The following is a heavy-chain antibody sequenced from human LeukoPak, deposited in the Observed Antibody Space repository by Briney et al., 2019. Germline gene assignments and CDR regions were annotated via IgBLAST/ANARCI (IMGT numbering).Heavy chain of an antibody. CDR2: ISSSSSTI. CDR3: TRGSRYYEILTGYYETLDY. J-gene: IGHJ4*02. Sequence: GGSLRLSCAASGFTFSSYAMSWVRQAPGKGLEWISYISSSSSTIYYADSVKGRFTIPRDNAKNSLFLQMYSLRDEDTAVYFCTRGSRYYEILTGYYETLDYWGQGTLVTVSS. D-gene: IGHD3-9*01. CDR1: GFTFSSYA. V-gene: IGHV3-48*02.